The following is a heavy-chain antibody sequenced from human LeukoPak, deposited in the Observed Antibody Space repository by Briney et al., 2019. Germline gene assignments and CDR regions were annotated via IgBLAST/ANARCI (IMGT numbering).Heavy chain of an antibody. J-gene: IGHJ5*02. CDR2: IYHGGNT. D-gene: IGHD3-10*01. CDR1: GYSISTDYF. CDR3: ARVKRDYYGSGNWFDP. Sequence: PSETLSLTCTVSGYSISTDYFWGWIRQPPGKGLEWIGTIYHGGNTYYKPSLKSRVTISVDKSKKQLSLKLKSVTAADTAVYYCARVKRDYYGSGNWFDPWGQGTLVTVSS. V-gene: IGHV4-38-2*02.